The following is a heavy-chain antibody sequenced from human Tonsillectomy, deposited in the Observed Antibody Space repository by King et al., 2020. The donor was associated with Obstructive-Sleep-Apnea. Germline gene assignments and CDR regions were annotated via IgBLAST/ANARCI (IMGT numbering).Heavy chain of an antibody. CDR1: GFTFSTYA. J-gene: IGHJ5*02. Sequence: VQLVESGGGLVQPGGSLRLSCAASGFTFSTYAMNWVRQAPGKGLDWVSGISGTGGSTYYADSVKGRFTISRDNSKNTLYLQMNSLRAEDTAVSYCAKAFGIAVAGNWFDPWGQGTLVTVSS. V-gene: IGHV3-23*04. CDR2: ISGTGGST. CDR3: AKAFGIAVAGNWFDP. D-gene: IGHD6-19*01.